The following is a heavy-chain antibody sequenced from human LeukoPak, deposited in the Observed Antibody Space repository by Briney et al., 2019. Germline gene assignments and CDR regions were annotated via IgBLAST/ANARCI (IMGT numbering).Heavy chain of an antibody. V-gene: IGHV4-4*07. CDR3: ARTRGDYYYYYYMDV. CDR2: IYTSGST. J-gene: IGHJ6*03. D-gene: IGHD2-21*02. CDR1: GGSISSYY. Sequence: KTSETLSLTCTVSGGSISSYYWSWIRQPAGKGLEWIGRIYTSGSTNYNPSLKSRVTMSVDTSKNQFSLKLSSVTAADTAVYYCARTRGDYYYYYYMDVWGKGTTVTISS.